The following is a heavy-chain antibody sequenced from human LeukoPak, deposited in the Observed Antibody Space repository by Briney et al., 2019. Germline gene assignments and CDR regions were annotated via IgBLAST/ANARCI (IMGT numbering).Heavy chain of an antibody. CDR2: IYHSGDT. CDR3: ARGGYSGSDWTT. CDR1: GGSISSGSYY. D-gene: IGHD5-12*01. V-gene: IGHV4-61*01. J-gene: IGHJ5*02. Sequence: SETLSLTCTVSGGSISSGSYYWSWIRQPPGKGLEWIAYIYHSGDTRYNPSLKSRVTISVDTSKSQFSLKLSSVTAADTAVYYCARGGYSGSDWTTWGQGTRVTVSS.